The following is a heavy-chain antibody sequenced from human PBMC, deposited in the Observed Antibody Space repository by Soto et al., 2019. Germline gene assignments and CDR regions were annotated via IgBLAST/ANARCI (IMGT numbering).Heavy chain of an antibody. V-gene: IGHV3-23*01. D-gene: IGHD1-26*01. Sequence: EVQLLESGGGWVQPGGSLRLSCAASGFTFSSYAMNWVRQAPGKGLEWVSVISGSGGSTYYADSVKGRFSISRDSSKNTLYPQMNSLRAEDTAVYYCAKRGSGSYFDYWGQGTLVTVSS. J-gene: IGHJ4*02. CDR1: GFTFSSYA. CDR3: AKRGSGSYFDY. CDR2: ISGSGGST.